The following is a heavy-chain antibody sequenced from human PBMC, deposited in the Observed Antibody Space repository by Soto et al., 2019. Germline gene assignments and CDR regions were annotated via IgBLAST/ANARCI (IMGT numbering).Heavy chain of an antibody. V-gene: IGHV3-23*01. CDR1: GFPFGDHA. CDR2: ITGRGDTT. CDR3: AKDLYVQPPSGWFDP. D-gene: IGHD1-26*01. Sequence: GSLRLSCAASGFPFGDHAMHWVRQAPGKGLEWVSAITGRGDTTYYADSVKGRFTVSRDNSKNTLFLQMMSLRAEDTAVYYCAKDLYVQPPSGWFDPWGQGTVVTVSS. J-gene: IGHJ5*02.